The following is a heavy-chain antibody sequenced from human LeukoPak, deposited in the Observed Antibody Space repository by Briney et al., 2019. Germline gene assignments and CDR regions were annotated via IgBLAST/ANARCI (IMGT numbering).Heavy chain of an antibody. D-gene: IGHD2-2*01. CDR2: IYTSGSS. J-gene: IGHJ4*02. Sequence: SSETLSLTCTVSGGSISSNYWSWIRQPAGKGLEWIGRIYTSGSSNYNPSLRSRVTMSVDTSKNQFSLKLSSVTAADTAVYYCARDLNRGCSSASCHSPFDHWGQGTLVTVSS. CDR3: ARDLNRGCSSASCHSPFDH. V-gene: IGHV4-4*07. CDR1: GGSISSNY.